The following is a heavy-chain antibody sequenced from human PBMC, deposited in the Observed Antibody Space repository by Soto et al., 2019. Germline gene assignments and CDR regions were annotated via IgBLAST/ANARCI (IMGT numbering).Heavy chain of an antibody. D-gene: IGHD4-4*01. CDR3: RSSTSKSGLSWDFDR. CDR2: IYHSGTT. CDR1: GGSINSSDW. J-gene: IGHJ2*01. V-gene: IGHV4-4*02. Sequence: QVQLQESGPGLVKPSGTLSLTCAVSGGSINSSDWWSWVRQPPGKGLEWIGEIYHSGTTNYNPSLESPATTSLHKSKTQSSLKLSSVTAADAAVYYCRSSTSKSGLSWDFDRWGRGTLVTVSS.